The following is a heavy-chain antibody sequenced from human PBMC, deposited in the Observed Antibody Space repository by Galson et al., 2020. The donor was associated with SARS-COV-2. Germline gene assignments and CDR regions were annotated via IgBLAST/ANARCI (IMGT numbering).Heavy chain of an antibody. CDR1: GFTFSSYW. D-gene: IGHD1-26*01. J-gene: IGHJ4*02. V-gene: IGHV3-74*01. CDR3: AGDSGNYPPY. CDR2: INSDGSST. Sequence: GESLKISCAASGFTFSSYWMHWVRQAPGKGLVWVSRINSDGSSTRYADSVKGRFTISRDNAKNTLYLQMNSLRAEDTAVYYCAGDSGNYPPYWGQGTLVTVSS.